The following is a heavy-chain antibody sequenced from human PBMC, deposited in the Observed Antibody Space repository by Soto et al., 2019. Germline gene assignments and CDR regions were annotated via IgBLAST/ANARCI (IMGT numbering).Heavy chain of an antibody. D-gene: IGHD6-13*01. CDR3: ARDLGAAAGPRYGMDV. Sequence: QVQLVQSGAEVKKPGSSVKVSCKASGGTFSSYAISWVRQAPGQGLEWMGGIIPIFGTANYAQKFQGRVTITADKSTSTAYMELSRLRSEDTAVYYCARDLGAAAGPRYGMDVWGQGTTVTVSS. CDR2: IIPIFGTA. V-gene: IGHV1-69*06. CDR1: GGTFSSYA. J-gene: IGHJ6*02.